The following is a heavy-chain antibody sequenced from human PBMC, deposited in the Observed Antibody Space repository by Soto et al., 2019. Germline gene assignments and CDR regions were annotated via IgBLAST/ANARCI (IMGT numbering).Heavy chain of an antibody. Sequence: QVQVVQSGAEVKKPGASVKVSCKTSGYTFTNFGVNWVRQAPGQGLEWMGWINVYNGNTNYAQQIKGRVIMTTDTSTITAYMELKSLRSDDTAIYYCARGPDPTYSDYWGQGTLVTVSS. CDR1: GYTFTNFG. CDR3: ARGPDPTYSDY. J-gene: IGHJ4*02. V-gene: IGHV1-18*01. CDR2: INVYNGNT.